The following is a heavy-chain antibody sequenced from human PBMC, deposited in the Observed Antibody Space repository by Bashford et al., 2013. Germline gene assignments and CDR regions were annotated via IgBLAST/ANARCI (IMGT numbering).Heavy chain of an antibody. Sequence: SETLSLTCTVSGGSTSSYYWSWIRQPPGKGLEWIGYIYYSGSTNYNPSLKSRVTISVDTSKNQFSLKLSSVTAADTAVYYCARYNYGSGSYYGLDYVGPGSPGHRLL. CDR1: GGSTSSYY. V-gene: IGHV4-59*01. J-gene: IGHJ4*02. CDR2: IYYSGST. D-gene: IGHD3-10*01. CDR3: ARYNYGSGSYYGLDY.